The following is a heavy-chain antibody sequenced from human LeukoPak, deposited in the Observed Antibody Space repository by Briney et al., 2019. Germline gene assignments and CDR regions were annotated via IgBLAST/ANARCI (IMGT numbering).Heavy chain of an antibody. Sequence: GESLKISCAASGYNFPTHWIGWVRQVPGKGLEWVGIIYPDDSDTRYNPSFEGQVTISADKSISTAYLQWSSLKASDTATYFCAKHASDPSPQCYADPCLMHSSYFYMAVWGAGTAVIVSS. CDR2: IYPDDSDT. D-gene: IGHD3-16*01. J-gene: IGHJ6*03. CDR1: GYNFPTHW. CDR3: AKHASDPSPQCYADPCLMHSSYFYMAV. V-gene: IGHV5-51*01.